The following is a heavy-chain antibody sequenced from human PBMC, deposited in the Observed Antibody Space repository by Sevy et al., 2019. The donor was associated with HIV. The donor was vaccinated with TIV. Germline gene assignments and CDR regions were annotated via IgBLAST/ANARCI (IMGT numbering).Heavy chain of an antibody. J-gene: IGHJ4*02. CDR3: ARDGAPSSSWHIYFDS. Sequence: GGFLRLSCAASGFTFGNYWMSCVRQAPGKGLEWVANIKQDGSEKNYVDSVKGRFTISRDNALNSLYLQMNSLRVEDTTLYYCARDGAPSSSWHIYFDSWGQGTTLTVSS. V-gene: IGHV3-7*01. CDR2: IKQDGSEK. D-gene: IGHD6-6*01. CDR1: GFTFGNYW.